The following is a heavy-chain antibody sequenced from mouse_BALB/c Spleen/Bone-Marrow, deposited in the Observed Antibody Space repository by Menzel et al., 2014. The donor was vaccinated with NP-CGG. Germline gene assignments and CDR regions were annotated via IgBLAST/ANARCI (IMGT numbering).Heavy chain of an antibody. CDR3: ARGIYYGGYFDY. D-gene: IGHD1-1*01. J-gene: IGHJ2*01. CDR2: INPYNGAT. Sequence: VQLQQSGPELVKPGASVKISCKASGYSFTGYYMHWVKQSHVKSLEWIGRINPYNGATSYNQNFKDKASLTVDKSSSTAYMGLHSLTSEDSAVYYCARGIYYGGYFDYWGQGTTLTVSS. CDR1: GYSFTGYY. V-gene: IGHV1-31*01.